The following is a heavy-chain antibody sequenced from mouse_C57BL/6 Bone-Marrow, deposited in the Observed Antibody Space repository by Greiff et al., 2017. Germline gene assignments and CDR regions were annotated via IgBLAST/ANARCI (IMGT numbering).Heavy chain of an antibody. J-gene: IGHJ4*01. Sequence: QVQLQQPGAELVTPGASVTLSCKASGYTFTNYWMHWVKQSPGQGLEWIGMMHPNGGSPDYNEKFKSEAILSVDKSSRTAYMELSSLTSEDSAFDYCARAYDYDDYTMDYWGQGTSVLVSS. V-gene: IGHV1-64*01. CDR3: ARAYDYDDYTMDY. CDR1: GYTFTNYW. D-gene: IGHD2-4*01. CDR2: MHPNGGSP.